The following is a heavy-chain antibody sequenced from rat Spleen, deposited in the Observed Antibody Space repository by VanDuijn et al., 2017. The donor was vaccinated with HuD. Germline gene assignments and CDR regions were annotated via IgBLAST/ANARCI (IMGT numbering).Heavy chain of an antibody. D-gene: IGHD1-4*01. J-gene: IGHJ3*01. CDR2: ISVSGGST. V-gene: IGHV5-19*01. CDR1: GFTFSNFG. CDR3: AAAGTRVSRFAY. Sequence: EVQLVESGGGLVQPGRSLKLSCAASGFTFSNFGMHWIRQAPTKGLEWVASISVSGGSTYYRDSVKGRFTLSRENSKSTLCLQMDSLRSEDTATYYCAAAGTRVSRFAYWGQGTLVTVSS.